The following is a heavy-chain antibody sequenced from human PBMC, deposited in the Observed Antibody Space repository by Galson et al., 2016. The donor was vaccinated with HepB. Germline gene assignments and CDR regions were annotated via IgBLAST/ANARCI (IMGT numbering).Heavy chain of an antibody. J-gene: IGHJ3*02. V-gene: IGHV4-4*02. CDR3: ATVRYFDWLLSGGSGSGAFDI. D-gene: IGHD3-9*01. CDR2: IYHSGST. Sequence: SETLSLTCAVSGDSISSSNWWTWVRQPPGKGLEWIGEIYHSGSTNYNPSLKSRVTISVDKSKSQFSLKLSSVTAADTAVYYCATVRYFDWLLSGGSGSGAFDIWGQGTMVTVSS. CDR1: GDSISSSNW.